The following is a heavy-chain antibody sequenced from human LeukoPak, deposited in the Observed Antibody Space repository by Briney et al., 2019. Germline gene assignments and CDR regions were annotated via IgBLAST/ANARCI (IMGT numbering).Heavy chain of an antibody. J-gene: IGHJ4*02. V-gene: IGHV4-34*01. CDR2: INHSGST. D-gene: IGHD6-6*01. CDR1: GGSYSGYY. Sequence: SETLSLTCAVYGGSYSGYYWSWIRQPPGKGLEWIGEINHSGSTNYNPSLKSRVTISVDTSKNQFSLKLSSVTAADTAVYYCARRHVQYTSSSDPYYFDYWGQGTLVTVSS. CDR3: ARRHVQYTSSSDPYYFDY.